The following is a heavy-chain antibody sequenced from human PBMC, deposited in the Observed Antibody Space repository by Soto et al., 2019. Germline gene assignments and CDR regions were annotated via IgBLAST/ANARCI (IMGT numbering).Heavy chain of an antibody. J-gene: IGHJ6*02. Sequence: QVQLVESGGGVVQPGKSLRLSCAASGFTFSTCAMHWVRQAPGKGLEWLAVISYDGTNEYYADAVKGRFTISRDNSKNTLYRQMNSLRAEDTAVYYCARQLYSSGWQNPPKTCYGMDVWGQGTTVTVSS. D-gene: IGHD6-19*01. CDR1: GFTFSTCA. CDR2: ISYDGTNE. CDR3: ARQLYSSGWQNPPKTCYGMDV. V-gene: IGHV3-30-3*01.